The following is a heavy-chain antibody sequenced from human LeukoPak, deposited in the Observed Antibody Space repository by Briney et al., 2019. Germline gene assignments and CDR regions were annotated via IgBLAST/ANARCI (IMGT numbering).Heavy chain of an antibody. V-gene: IGHV3-23*01. CDR2: ISDSGHRT. CDR3: AREDIVVVTAMAYYYGMDV. Sequence: GGSLRLSCAASTFSFRNFAMSWVRLAPGKGLEWVSGISDSGHRTDYADSVKGRFTISRDNAKNSLYLQMNSLRAEDTAVYYCAREDIVVVTAMAYYYGMDVWGQGTTVTVSS. D-gene: IGHD2-21*02. CDR1: TFSFRNFA. J-gene: IGHJ6*02.